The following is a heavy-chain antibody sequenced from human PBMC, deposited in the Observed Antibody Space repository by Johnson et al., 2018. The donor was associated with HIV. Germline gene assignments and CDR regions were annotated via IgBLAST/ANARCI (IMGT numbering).Heavy chain of an antibody. CDR2: ISYDGSNK. CDR1: GFTFSSHS. Sequence: QVQLVESGGGVVQPGRSLRLSCAASGFTFSSHSMYWVRQAPGKGLEWVAVISYDGSNKYYADSVKGRFTISRDNSKNTLYLQMNSLRAEDTAVYYCARELTYYYGSGSYPSGLDAFDIWGQGTMVTVSS. J-gene: IGHJ3*02. CDR3: ARELTYYYGSGSYPSGLDAFDI. D-gene: IGHD3-10*01. V-gene: IGHV3-30*04.